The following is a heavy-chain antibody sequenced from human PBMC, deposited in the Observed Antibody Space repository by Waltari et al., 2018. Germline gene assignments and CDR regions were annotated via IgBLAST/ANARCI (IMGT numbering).Heavy chain of an antibody. CDR1: GFTFSSYW. CDR3: ARDPTITIFGVVRTWYFDL. D-gene: IGHD3-3*01. J-gene: IGHJ2*01. Sequence: EVQLVESGGGLVQPGGSLRLSCAASGFTFSSYWMSWVRQAPGKGLEWVANIKQDGSEKYYVDSVKRRFTISRDNAKNSLYLQMNSLRAEDTAVYYCARDPTITIFGVVRTWYFDLWGRGTLVTVSS. V-gene: IGHV3-7*01. CDR2: IKQDGSEK.